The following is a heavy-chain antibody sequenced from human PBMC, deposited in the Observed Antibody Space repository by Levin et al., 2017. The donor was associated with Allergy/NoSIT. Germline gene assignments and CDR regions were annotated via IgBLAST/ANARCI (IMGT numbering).Heavy chain of an antibody. CDR1: GGSFSGYY. CDR3: ARRPPYSY. Sequence: SETLSLTCAVYGGSFSGYYWSWIRQPPGKGLEWIGEINHSGSTNYNPSLKSRVTISVDTSKNQFSLKLSSVTAADTAVYYCARRPPYSYWGQGTLVTVSS. V-gene: IGHV4-34*01. D-gene: IGHD3-16*01. J-gene: IGHJ4*02. CDR2: INHSGST.